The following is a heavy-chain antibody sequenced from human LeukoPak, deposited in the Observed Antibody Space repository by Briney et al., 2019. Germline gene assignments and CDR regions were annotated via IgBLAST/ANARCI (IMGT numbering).Heavy chain of an antibody. Sequence: RPGGSLRLSCAASGFTFDDYGMSWVRQAPGKGLEWVCCINWNGGSTGYADSVKGRFTISRDNAKNSLYLQMNSLRAEDTALYYCAREEYQLLPDYYYMDVWGKGTTVTVSS. CDR1: GFTFDDYG. CDR3: AREEYQLLPDYYYMDV. D-gene: IGHD2-2*01. CDR2: INWNGGST. V-gene: IGHV3-20*04. J-gene: IGHJ6*03.